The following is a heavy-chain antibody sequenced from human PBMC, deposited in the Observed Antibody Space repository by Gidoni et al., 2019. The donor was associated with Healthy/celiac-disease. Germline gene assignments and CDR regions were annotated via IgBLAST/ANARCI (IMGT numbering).Heavy chain of an antibody. J-gene: IGHJ2*01. Sequence: EVQLVESGGGLVQPGGSLRLSCAASGFTFSSYSMNWVRQAPGKGLEWVSYISSSSSTIYYADSVKGRCTISRDNAKNSLYLQMNSLRDEDTAVYYCARDTNRPYNWNDERTRNWYFDLWGRGTLVTVSS. CDR2: ISSSSSTI. CDR1: GFTFSSYS. V-gene: IGHV3-48*02. D-gene: IGHD1-1*01. CDR3: ARDTNRPYNWNDERTRNWYFDL.